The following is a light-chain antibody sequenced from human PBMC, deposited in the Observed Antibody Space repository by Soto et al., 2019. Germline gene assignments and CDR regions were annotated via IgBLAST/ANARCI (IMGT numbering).Light chain of an antibody. Sequence: EIVMTQSPATLSVSPGERATLSCRASQSVSKNLAWYQQKPGQAPRLLIYGASTRATGIPARFSGSGSGTEFTLTISSLQSEEFAVYYCPQYNNWPPWTFGQGTKVEIK. J-gene: IGKJ1*01. CDR3: PQYNNWPPWT. V-gene: IGKV3-15*01. CDR1: QSVSKN. CDR2: GAS.